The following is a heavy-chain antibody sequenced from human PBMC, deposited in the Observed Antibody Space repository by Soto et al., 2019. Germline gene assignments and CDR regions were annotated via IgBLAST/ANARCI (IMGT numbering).Heavy chain of an antibody. CDR1: GFSLSTSGMC. CDR2: IDWDDDK. Sequence: SGPTLVNPTQTLTLTCTFSGFSLSTSGMCVSWIRQPPGKALEWLARIDWDDDKYYSTSLKTRLTISKDTSKNQVVLTITNRAPVDTPTYYWARMRCISTSGPIDYGGQGTLVTVSS. D-gene: IGHD2-2*01. CDR3: ARMRCISTSGPIDY. J-gene: IGHJ4*02. V-gene: IGHV2-70*11.